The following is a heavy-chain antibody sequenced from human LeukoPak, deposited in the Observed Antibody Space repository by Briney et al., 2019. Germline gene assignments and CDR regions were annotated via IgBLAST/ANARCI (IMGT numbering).Heavy chain of an antibody. V-gene: IGHV3-15*01. CDR2: IKSKTDGGTT. CDR3: TTDPADSKYYYYYGMDV. J-gene: IGHJ6*02. Sequence: GGSLRLSCAASGFTFSNAWMSWVRQAPGEGLEWVGRIKSKTDGGTTDYAAPVKGRFTISRDDSKNTLYLQMNSLKTEDTAVYYCTTDPADSKYYYYYGMDVWGQGTTVTVSS. CDR1: GFTFSNAW. D-gene: IGHD2-15*01.